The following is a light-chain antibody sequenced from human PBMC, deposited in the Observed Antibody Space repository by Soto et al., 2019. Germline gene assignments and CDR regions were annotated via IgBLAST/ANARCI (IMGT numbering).Light chain of an antibody. CDR1: SSNIGAGYD. CDR2: GND. V-gene: IGLV1-40*01. CDR3: GSWDSSVSAYV. Sequence: QSVLTQPPSVSGAPGQGVTISCTGSSSNIGAGYDVHWYQQLPGAAPKLLIFGNDNRPSGVPDRFAGSTSGTSASLAITGLQAEDEADYYCGSWDSSVSAYVCGTGTKVTV. J-gene: IGLJ1*01.